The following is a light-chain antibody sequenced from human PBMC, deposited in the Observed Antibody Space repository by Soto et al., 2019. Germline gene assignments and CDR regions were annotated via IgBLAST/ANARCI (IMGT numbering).Light chain of an antibody. Sequence: VITKSPHPLSAYPGETAIFSCRASQSVGSNIAWYQQKPGQSPRLLVYDASTRATAIPARFSGSGSGTEFTLTISSLEPEDFAVYYCQQRTIWLFPFGP. CDR3: QQRTIWLFP. CDR1: QSVGSN. J-gene: IGKJ3*01. CDR2: DAS. V-gene: IGKV3-15*01.